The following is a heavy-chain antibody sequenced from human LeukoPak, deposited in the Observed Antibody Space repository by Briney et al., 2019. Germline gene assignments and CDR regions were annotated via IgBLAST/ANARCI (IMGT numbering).Heavy chain of an antibody. Sequence: PSETLSLTCAVSGYSISSGYYWGWIRQPPGKGLEWIGSIYHSGSTYYNPSLKSRVTISVHTSKNQFSLKLSSVTAADTAVYYCARNIVVVPAAMDYYYMDVWGKGTTVTVSS. J-gene: IGHJ6*03. CDR2: IYHSGST. D-gene: IGHD2-2*01. CDR1: GYSISSGYY. CDR3: ARNIVVVPAAMDYYYMDV. V-gene: IGHV4-38-2*01.